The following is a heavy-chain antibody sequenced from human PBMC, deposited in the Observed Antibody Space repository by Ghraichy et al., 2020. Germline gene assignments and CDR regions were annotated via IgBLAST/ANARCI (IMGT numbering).Heavy chain of an antibody. CDR3: ARHRRYYETSGYYYGAFDV. Sequence: SETLSLTCTVTGGSISSSNYYWGWMRQPPGNGLEWIGSFSDGGSTHYNPSLKSRVTISVSTSRDQFSLRLSSVTAADTALYYCARHRRYYETSGYYYGAFDVWGQGTMVTVSS. J-gene: IGHJ3*01. CDR2: FSDGGST. D-gene: IGHD3-22*01. V-gene: IGHV4-39*01. CDR1: GGSISSSNYY.